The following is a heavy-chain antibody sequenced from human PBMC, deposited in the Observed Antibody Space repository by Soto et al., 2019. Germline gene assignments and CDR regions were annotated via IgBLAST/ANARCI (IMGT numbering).Heavy chain of an antibody. Sequence: PGGSLRLSCAASGFTFSSYAMSWVRQAPGKGLEWVSAISGSGGSTYYADSVKGRFTISRDNSKNTLYLQMNSLRAEDTAVYYCAKGSYYDILTGYYPIYYYYGMDVWGQGTTVTVSS. V-gene: IGHV3-23*01. CDR1: GFTFSSYA. CDR3: AKGSYYDILTGYYPIYYYYGMDV. J-gene: IGHJ6*02. CDR2: ISGSGGST. D-gene: IGHD3-9*01.